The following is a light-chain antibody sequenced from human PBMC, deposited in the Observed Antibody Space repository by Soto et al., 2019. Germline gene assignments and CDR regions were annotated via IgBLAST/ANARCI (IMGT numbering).Light chain of an antibody. CDR2: DVS. Sequence: QSALTQPASVSGSPGQSITISCTGTSGDVGGYNYVSWYQQHPGKAPKLMIYDVSNRPSGVSNRFSGSKSGNTASLTISGLQAEDEADYYCLSYVGRETGVFGSGTKVTVL. CDR1: SGDVGGYNY. V-gene: IGLV2-14*01. CDR3: LSYVGRETGV. J-gene: IGLJ1*01.